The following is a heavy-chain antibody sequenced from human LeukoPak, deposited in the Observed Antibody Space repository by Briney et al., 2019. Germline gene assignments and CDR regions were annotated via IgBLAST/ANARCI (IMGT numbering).Heavy chain of an antibody. Sequence: GGSLRLSCAASGFTFSSYAMSWVRQAPGKGLEWVSAISGSGGRTYYADSVKGRFTISRDNSKNTLYLQMNSLRAEDTAVYYCAKVVRRTAVGLDAFDIWGQGTMVTVSS. D-gene: IGHD4-23*01. CDR2: ISGSGGRT. CDR1: GFTFSSYA. CDR3: AKVVRRTAVGLDAFDI. V-gene: IGHV3-23*01. J-gene: IGHJ3*02.